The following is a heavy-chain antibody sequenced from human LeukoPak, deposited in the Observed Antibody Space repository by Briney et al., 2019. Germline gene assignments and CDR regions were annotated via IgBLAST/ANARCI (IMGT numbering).Heavy chain of an antibody. CDR3: ARDHYYDILTGYYAFDI. J-gene: IGHJ3*02. V-gene: IGHV4-34*01. Sequence: TSETLSLTCAVYGGSFSGYYWSWIRQPPGKGLEWIGEINHSGSTNYNPSLKSRVTISVDTSKNQFSLKLSSVTAADTAVYYCARDHYYDILTGYYAFDIWGQGTMVTVSS. D-gene: IGHD3-9*01. CDR2: INHSGST. CDR1: GGSFSGYY.